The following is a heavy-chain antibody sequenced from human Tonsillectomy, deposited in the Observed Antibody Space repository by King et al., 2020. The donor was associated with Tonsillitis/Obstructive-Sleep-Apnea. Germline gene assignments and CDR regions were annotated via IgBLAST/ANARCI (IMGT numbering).Heavy chain of an antibody. V-gene: IGHV3-21*01. CDR1: GFTFSSYS. J-gene: IGHJ3*02. Sequence: VQLVESGGGLVKPGGSLRLSCAASGFTFSSYSMNWVRQDPGKGLEWFSSISSSSSYIYYADSVKGRFTISRDNAKDSLFLQMNSLRAEDTALYYCARDGDYYGSEIFGDAFDIWGQGTMVTVSS. CDR3: ARDGDYYGSEIFGDAFDI. D-gene: IGHD3-10*01. CDR2: ISSSSSYI.